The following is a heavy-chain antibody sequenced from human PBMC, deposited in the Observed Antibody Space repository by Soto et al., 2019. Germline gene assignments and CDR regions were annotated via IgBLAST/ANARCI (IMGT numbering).Heavy chain of an antibody. V-gene: IGHV1-2*02. J-gene: IGHJ4*02. D-gene: IGHD3-16*01. Sequence: ASVKVSCKASGFTFTGYYIHWVRQAPGQGLEWMGWIRSNGGDPKYSQKFQDRVTMTRDTSMNTVYMELSRLRSDDTAVYYCARDERSYGEPPFDYWGQGTLVTVSS. CDR2: IRSNGGDP. CDR3: ARDERSYGEPPFDY. CDR1: GFTFTGYY.